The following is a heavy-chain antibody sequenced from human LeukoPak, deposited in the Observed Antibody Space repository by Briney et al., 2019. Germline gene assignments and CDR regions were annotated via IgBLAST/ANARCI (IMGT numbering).Heavy chain of an antibody. CDR2: FGTRSTSI. D-gene: IGHD3-22*01. V-gene: IGHV3-21*01. Sequence: GGSLRLSCTASGFTFSGYSMNWIRQAPGKGLEWVPSFGTRSTSIYHAGSVKGRFAISRDNAKNSLYLQMNSLRAEDTALYYCAREVSEGFDFWGQGTLVTVSS. CDR3: AREVSEGFDF. CDR1: GFTFSGYS. J-gene: IGHJ4*02.